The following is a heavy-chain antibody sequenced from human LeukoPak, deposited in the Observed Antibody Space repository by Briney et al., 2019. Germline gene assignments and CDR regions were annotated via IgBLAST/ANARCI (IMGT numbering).Heavy chain of an antibody. CDR1: GGSFSGYY. CDR2: INHSGST. V-gene: IGHV4-34*01. CDR3: ARGGSSIAARPRAGGVYY. J-gene: IGHJ4*02. D-gene: IGHD6-6*01. Sequence: SETLSLTCAVYGGSFSGYYWSRIRQPPGKGLEWIGEINHSGSTNYNPSLKSRVTISVDTSKNQFSLKLSSVTAADTAVYYCARGGSSIAARPRAGGVYYWGQGTLVTVSS.